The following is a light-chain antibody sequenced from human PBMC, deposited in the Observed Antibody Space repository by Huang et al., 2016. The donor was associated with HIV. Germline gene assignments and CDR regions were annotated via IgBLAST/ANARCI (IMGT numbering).Light chain of an antibody. V-gene: IGKV1-9*01. Sequence: IQLTQSPSSLSASVGDRVTITCRASQGIRSHVAWYQLKPGKAPKLLIYGASTLRSGVPSRVSGSGSGTDYTLTISSRQPDDYASYDCQQLNTYPITFGQGTRLEIK. CDR3: QQLNTYPIT. CDR2: GAS. CDR1: QGIRSH. J-gene: IGKJ5*01.